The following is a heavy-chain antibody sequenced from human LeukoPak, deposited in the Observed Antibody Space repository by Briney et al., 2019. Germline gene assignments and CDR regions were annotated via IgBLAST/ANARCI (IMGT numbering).Heavy chain of an antibody. CDR1: GFTFRSYA. CDR2: ISGGGDII. D-gene: IGHD4-11*01. Sequence: GGSLRLSCAASGFTFRSYAMSWVRQAPGKGLEWVSAISGGGDIIYYADSLKGRFTISRDNSKNTLYLQMNSLRAEDTAVYYCAKGYSNPSHFDYWGQGTLVTVSS. J-gene: IGHJ4*02. CDR3: AKGYSNPSHFDY. V-gene: IGHV3-23*01.